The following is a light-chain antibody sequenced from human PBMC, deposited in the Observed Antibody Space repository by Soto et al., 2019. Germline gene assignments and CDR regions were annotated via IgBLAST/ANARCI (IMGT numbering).Light chain of an antibody. J-gene: IGKJ4*01. Sequence: DIQLTQSPSFLSASVGDRVTITCRASQGISSYLAWYQQKPGKAPKLLIYAASTLQSGVPSRFSGSGFGTEYLLTISSLQPEDFATYYCQQVNTYPLTFGGGTKVEI. V-gene: IGKV1-9*01. CDR1: QGISSY. CDR2: AAS. CDR3: QQVNTYPLT.